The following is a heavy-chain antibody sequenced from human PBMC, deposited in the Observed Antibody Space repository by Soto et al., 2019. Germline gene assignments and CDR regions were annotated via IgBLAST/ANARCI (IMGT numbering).Heavy chain of an antibody. D-gene: IGHD3-3*01. V-gene: IGHV5-10-1*01. CDR1: GYRFTSHW. CDR3: ARGEGITTFGVYGFDV. J-gene: IGHJ6*02. Sequence: GESLKISCKGSGYRFTSHWISWLRQMPGKGLEWMGRTDPSDSFTQYNPSFQGHVTISGDKSLSTAYLQWSSLKASDTAIYYCARGEGITTFGVYGFDVWGQGASVTVSS. CDR2: TDPSDSFT.